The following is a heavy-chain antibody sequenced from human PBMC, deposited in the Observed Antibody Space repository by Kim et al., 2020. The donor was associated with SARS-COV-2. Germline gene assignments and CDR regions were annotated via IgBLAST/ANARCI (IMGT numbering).Heavy chain of an antibody. CDR1: GFNFGAFG. Sequence: GGSLRLSCAASGFNFGAFGMHWVRQAPGKGLEWVAGVWYDGNRKYYGDSVKGRFTISRDNSNNTVYLEMSSLRVDDTAVYYCAKAVVYVVKASGLDYWGQEPRSPSPQ. CDR3: AKAVVYVVKASGLDY. V-gene: IGHV3-30*02. J-gene: IGHJ4*01. D-gene: IGHD2-8*02. CDR2: VWYDGNRK.